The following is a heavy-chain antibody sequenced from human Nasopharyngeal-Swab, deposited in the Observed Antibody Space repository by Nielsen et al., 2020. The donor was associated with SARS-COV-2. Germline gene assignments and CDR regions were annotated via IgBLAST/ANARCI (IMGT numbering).Heavy chain of an antibody. J-gene: IGHJ4*02. CDR3: TTDFYFDY. CDR2: IGDKDHNYAT. Sequence: GESLKISCAASCFIFSASAIHLVRQASGKGLEWGGRIGDKDHNYATTYGASVQGRFTISRDDSKNTAFLQMDSLKTEDTALYYCTTDFYFDYWGQGTLVTVSS. CDR1: CFIFSASA. V-gene: IGHV3-73*01.